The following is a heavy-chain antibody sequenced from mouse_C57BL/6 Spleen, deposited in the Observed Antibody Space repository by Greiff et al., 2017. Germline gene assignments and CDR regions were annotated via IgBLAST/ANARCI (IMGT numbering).Heavy chain of an antibody. D-gene: IGHD4-1*01. CDR2: ISDGGSYT. J-gene: IGHJ2*01. CDR1: GFTFSSYA. V-gene: IGHV5-4*01. Sequence: EVQWVESGGGLVKPGGSLKLSCAASGFTFSSYAMSWVRQTPEKRLEWVATISDGGSYTYYPDNVKGRFTISRDNAKNNLYLQMSHLKSEDTAMYYCAREGELGDYFDYWGQGTTLTVSS. CDR3: AREGELGDYFDY.